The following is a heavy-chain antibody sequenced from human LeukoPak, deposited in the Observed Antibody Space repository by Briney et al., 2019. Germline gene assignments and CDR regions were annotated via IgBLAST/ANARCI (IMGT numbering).Heavy chain of an antibody. V-gene: IGHV4-34*01. Sequence: MSSGTLSLTCAVYGGSFSGYYWSWIRQPPGKGLEWIGEINHSGSTNYNPSLKSRVTISVDTSKNQFSLKLSSVTAADTAVYYCARRRISGSYRTFDYWGQGTLVTVSS. CDR2: INHSGST. J-gene: IGHJ4*02. CDR1: GGSFSGYY. D-gene: IGHD1-26*01. CDR3: ARRRISGSYRTFDY.